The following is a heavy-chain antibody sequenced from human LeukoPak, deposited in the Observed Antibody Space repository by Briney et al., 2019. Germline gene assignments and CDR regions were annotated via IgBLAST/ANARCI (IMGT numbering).Heavy chain of an antibody. J-gene: IGHJ4*02. CDR2: IHHSGTA. Sequence: SETLSLTCTVSGASIRSYYWSWIRQPPGKGLEWIGYIHHSGTANYNPSLKSRVTISLDTSKNQFSLKLSSVTAADKAVYYCARGGLRGLPFDFWGQGTLVTVSS. D-gene: IGHD3-10*01. V-gene: IGHV4-59*01. CDR1: GASIRSYY. CDR3: ARGGLRGLPFDF.